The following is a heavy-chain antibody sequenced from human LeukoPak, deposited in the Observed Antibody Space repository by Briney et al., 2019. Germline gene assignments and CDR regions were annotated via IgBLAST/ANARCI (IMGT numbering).Heavy chain of an antibody. V-gene: IGHV3-33*06. J-gene: IGHJ4*02. CDR2: IWYDGSNK. Sequence: PGGSLRLSCAASGFTFSSYGMHWVRQAPGKGLEWVAVIWYDGSNKYYADSVKGRFTISRDNSKNTLYLQMNSLRAEDTAVYYCAKDYSTVTTSVDYWGQGTLVTVSS. CDR3: AKDYSTVTTSVDY. CDR1: GFTFSSYG. D-gene: IGHD4-4*01.